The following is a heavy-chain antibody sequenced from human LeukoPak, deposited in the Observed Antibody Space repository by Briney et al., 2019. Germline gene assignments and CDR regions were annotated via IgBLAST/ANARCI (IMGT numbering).Heavy chain of an antibody. CDR3: AKDPPTVMANAFHI. D-gene: IGHD5-18*01. CDR1: GFTFSSYG. V-gene: IGHV3-23*01. J-gene: IGHJ3*02. CDR2: ISGSGGTT. Sequence: GESLRRSCAASGFTFSSYGMSWVRQAPGQGLEWVSSISGSGGTTYYADSVKGRFTISRDNSKNTLYLQMNSLRADDTAVYSCAKDPPTVMANAFHIWGQGTMVTVS.